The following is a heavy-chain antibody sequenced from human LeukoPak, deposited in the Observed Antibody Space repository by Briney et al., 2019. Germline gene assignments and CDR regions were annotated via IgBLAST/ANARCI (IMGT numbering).Heavy chain of an antibody. J-gene: IGHJ4*02. D-gene: IGHD7-27*01. CDR1: GYSISSGYY. Sequence: SETLSLTCNVSGYSISSGYYWGWIRQPPAKGLEWIGSIYHSGRTHYNPSLKNRVTISLDTSTNQFSLRLSSVTAADTAVYYCATRKLGNDYWGQGTLVTVSS. CDR2: IYHSGRT. CDR3: ATRKLGNDY. V-gene: IGHV4-38-2*02.